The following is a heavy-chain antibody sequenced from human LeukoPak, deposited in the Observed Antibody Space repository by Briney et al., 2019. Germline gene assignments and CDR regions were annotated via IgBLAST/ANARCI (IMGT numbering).Heavy chain of an antibody. CDR3: ARIDDSSSSSIDY. D-gene: IGHD3-3*01. Sequence: SETLSLTCTVSGFSIRTSYYWGWVRQPPGKGLEWVGTFHHTGSTYYNPSLKSRVTISVDTSKNQFSLKLSSVTAADTAVYYCARIDDSSSSSIDYWGQGALVTVSS. V-gene: IGHV4-38-2*02. CDR1: GFSIRTSYY. CDR2: FHHTGST. J-gene: IGHJ4*02.